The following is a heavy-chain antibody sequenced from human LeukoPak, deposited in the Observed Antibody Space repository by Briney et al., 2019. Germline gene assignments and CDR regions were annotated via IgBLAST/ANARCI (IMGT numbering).Heavy chain of an antibody. Sequence: SETLSLTCTVSGGSISSSSYYWGWIRQPPGKGLEWIGSIYYSGSTYYNPSLKSRVTISVDTSKNQFSLKLSSVTAADTAVYYCAREDRGVIPPNYYYYGMDVWGQGTTVTVSS. J-gene: IGHJ6*02. CDR3: AREDRGVIPPNYYYYGMDV. D-gene: IGHD3-10*01. CDR1: GGSISSSSYY. V-gene: IGHV4-39*07. CDR2: IYYSGST.